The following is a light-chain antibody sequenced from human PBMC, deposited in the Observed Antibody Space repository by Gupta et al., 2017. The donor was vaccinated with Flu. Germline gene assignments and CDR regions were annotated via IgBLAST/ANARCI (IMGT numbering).Light chain of an antibody. J-gene: IGLJ2*01. CDR3: SSYTSSSTLV. Sequence: QSALTQPASVSGSPGRSITISCTGTSSDVGGYNYVSWYQQHPGKAPKLMIYEVSNRPPGVSNRFSGSKSGNTASLTISGLQAEDEADYYCSSYTSSSTLVFGGGTKLTVL. CDR2: EVS. V-gene: IGLV2-14*01. CDR1: SSDVGGYNY.